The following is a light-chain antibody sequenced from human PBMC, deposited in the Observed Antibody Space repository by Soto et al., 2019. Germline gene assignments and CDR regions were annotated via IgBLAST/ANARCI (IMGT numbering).Light chain of an antibody. J-gene: IGKJ1*01. Sequence: DIQMTQSPSTMAASVGDRVTITCRASDSISPWVAWYQQKPGKAPKVLIYKASSLVSGVPSRFGGSGSGTEFTLTISSLQPDDSATYYCQQYNSYSPTFGQGTKVDIK. V-gene: IGKV1-5*03. CDR2: KAS. CDR3: QQYNSYSPT. CDR1: DSISPW.